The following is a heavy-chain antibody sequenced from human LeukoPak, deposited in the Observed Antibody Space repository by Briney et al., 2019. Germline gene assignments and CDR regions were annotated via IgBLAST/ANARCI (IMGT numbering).Heavy chain of an antibody. V-gene: IGHV3-21*04. D-gene: IGHD5-24*01. J-gene: IGHJ4*02. CDR3: ARARRGVEMATIFDF. CDR1: GFTFSSYS. CDR2: ISSISSYI. Sequence: GGSLRLSCAASGFTFSSYSMNWVRQAPGKGLEWVSSISSISSYIYYADSVKGRFTISRDNAKNSLYLQMDSLRAEDTAVYYWARARRGVEMATIFDFWGQGTLVTVSS.